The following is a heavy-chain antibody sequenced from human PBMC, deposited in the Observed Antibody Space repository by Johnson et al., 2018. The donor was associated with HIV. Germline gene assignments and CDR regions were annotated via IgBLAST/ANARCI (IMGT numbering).Heavy chain of an antibody. J-gene: IGHJ3*02. CDR2: FYSDGGT. CDR1: GFSVTSND. CDR3: TKERGTVTTWYTREAFDI. Sequence: VQLVESGGGLIQPGGSLRLSCAASGFSVTSNDMNWVRQAPGKGLEWVSGFYSDGGTYYADSVKGRFTISRDNSKNTLFLQMNSLRAEDTAIYSCTKERGTVTTWYTREAFDIWGQGTMVAVSS. D-gene: IGHD1-1*01. V-gene: IGHV3-53*01.